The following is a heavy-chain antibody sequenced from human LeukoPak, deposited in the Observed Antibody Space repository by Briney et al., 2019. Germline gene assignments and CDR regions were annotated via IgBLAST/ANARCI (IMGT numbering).Heavy chain of an antibody. D-gene: IGHD6-19*01. CDR2: INPNSGGT. CDR1: RYTFTGYY. CDR3: ARDGGRRTAVAGNRY. J-gene: IGHJ4*02. V-gene: IGHV1-2*02. Sequence: ASLKVSCKAARYTFTGYYMHWVRQAPGQGLEWMGWINPNSGGTNYAEKFQGRVTMTRDTSISTACMELSRLRSDDTAVYYCARDGGRRTAVAGNRYWRQGTLVTVSS.